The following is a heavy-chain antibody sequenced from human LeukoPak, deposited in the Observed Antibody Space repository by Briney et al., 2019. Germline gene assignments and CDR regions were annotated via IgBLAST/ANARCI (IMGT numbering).Heavy chain of an antibody. Sequence: PGGSLRLSCAASGFTFSSYEMNWVRQAPGKGLEWVSYISSSGSTIYYADSVKGRFTISRDNAKNSLYLQMNSLRAEDTAVYYCARLFKWNGLYWGQGTLVTVSS. CDR2: ISSSGSTI. CDR1: GFTFSSYE. J-gene: IGHJ4*02. V-gene: IGHV3-48*03. CDR3: ARLFKWNGLY. D-gene: IGHD3-3*01.